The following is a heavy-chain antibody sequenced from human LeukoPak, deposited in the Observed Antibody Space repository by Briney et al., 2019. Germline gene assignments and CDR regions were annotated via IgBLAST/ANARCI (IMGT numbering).Heavy chain of an antibody. CDR3: ARGVAGTDWFDP. CDR2: INHSGST. V-gene: IGHV4-34*01. CDR1: GGSFSGYY. Sequence: SETLSLTCPVYGGSFSGYYWSWIRQPPGKGLEWIGEINHSGSTNYNPSLKSRVTISVDTSKNQFSLKLSSVTAADTAVYYCARGVAGTDWFDPWGQGTLVTVSS. J-gene: IGHJ5*02. D-gene: IGHD6-19*01.